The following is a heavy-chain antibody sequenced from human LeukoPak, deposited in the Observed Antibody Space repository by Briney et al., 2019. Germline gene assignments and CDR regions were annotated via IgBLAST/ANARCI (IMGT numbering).Heavy chain of an antibody. CDR3: AKDRSRGSYGDEFDC. D-gene: IGHD1-26*01. V-gene: IGHV3-21*01. CDR2: ITSSGTYI. CDR1: GFTFSNYN. Sequence: PGGSRRLSCAASGFTFSNYNMNWVRQAPGKAMDWVSSITSSGTYIFYADSVKGRFTISRDNAKNSLYLQMDSLGPEDTAVYYCAKDRSRGSYGDEFDCWGQGTLVTVSS. J-gene: IGHJ4*02.